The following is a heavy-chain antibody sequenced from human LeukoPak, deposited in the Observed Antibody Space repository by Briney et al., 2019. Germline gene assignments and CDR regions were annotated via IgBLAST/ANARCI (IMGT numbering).Heavy chain of an antibody. CDR3: ARDRYGGNSGEFDY. J-gene: IGHJ4*02. D-gene: IGHD4-23*01. CDR2: IYYSGAT. CDR1: GGSITSYY. Sequence: SETLSLTCTVSGGSITSYYWSWIRQSPGKGLEWIGYIYYSGATNYNPSVKSRVTTSVDTSKNRFSLKVRSVTAADTAVYYCARDRYGGNSGEFDYWGLGTLVTVSS. V-gene: IGHV4-59*01.